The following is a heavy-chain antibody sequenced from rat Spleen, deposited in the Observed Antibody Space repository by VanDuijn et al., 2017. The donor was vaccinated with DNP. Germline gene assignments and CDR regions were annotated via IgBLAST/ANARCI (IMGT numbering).Heavy chain of an antibody. CDR1: GFTFNNYW. J-gene: IGHJ2*01. CDR2: ITSSGGST. CDR3: ARHVVATTYFDY. V-gene: IGHV5-31*01. Sequence: EVQLVESGGGLVQPGRSLKLSCVASGFTFNNYWMTWIRQVPGKGLEWVASITSSGGSTYYPDSVKGRFTISRDNAKNTLYLQMNSLRSEDTATYYCARHVVATTYFDYWGQGVMVTVSS. D-gene: IGHD1-3*01.